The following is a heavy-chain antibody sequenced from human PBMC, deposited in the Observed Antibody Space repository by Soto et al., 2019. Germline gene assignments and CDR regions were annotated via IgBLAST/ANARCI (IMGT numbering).Heavy chain of an antibody. V-gene: IGHV3-23*01. D-gene: IGHD1-26*01. CDR2: ISGSGGST. CDR3: AKNRAGVGANDPYYFDY. J-gene: IGHJ4*02. CDR1: GFSFRSYS. Sequence: GGSLSLSCAASGFSFRSYSMSWVRQAPGKGLEWVSAISGSGGSTYYADSVKGRFTMSRDNSKNTLYLQMNSLRAEDTAVYYCAKNRAGVGANDPYYFDYWGQGTLVTSPQ.